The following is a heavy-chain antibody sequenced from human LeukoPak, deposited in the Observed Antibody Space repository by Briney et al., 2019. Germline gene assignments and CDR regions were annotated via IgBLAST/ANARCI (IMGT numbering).Heavy chain of an antibody. J-gene: IGHJ4*02. V-gene: IGHV3-20*04. D-gene: IGHD2-21*02. CDR3: ARDLGSYLAYCGGDCYTNYYFDY. Sequence: GGSLRLSCAASGFTFDDYGMSWVRQAPGKGLEWVSGINWNGGSTGYADSVKGRFTISRDNAKNSLYLQMNSLRAEDTALYYCARDLGSYLAYCGGDCYTNYYFDYWGQGTLVTVSS. CDR1: GFTFDDYG. CDR2: INWNGGST.